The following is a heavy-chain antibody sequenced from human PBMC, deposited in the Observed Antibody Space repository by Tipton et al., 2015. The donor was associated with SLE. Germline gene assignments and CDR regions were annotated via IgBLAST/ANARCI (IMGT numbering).Heavy chain of an antibody. Sequence: LRLSCTVSGGSISSYYWSWIRQPPGKGLEWIASIFYSGSTYYNPSLKSRVTISVDTSKNQFSLKLSSVTAADTAVYYCAKALGILEWLLFDYWGQGTLVTVSS. V-gene: IGHV4-39*07. CDR2: IFYSGST. CDR3: AKALGILEWLLFDY. J-gene: IGHJ4*02. CDR1: GGSISSYY. D-gene: IGHD3-3*01.